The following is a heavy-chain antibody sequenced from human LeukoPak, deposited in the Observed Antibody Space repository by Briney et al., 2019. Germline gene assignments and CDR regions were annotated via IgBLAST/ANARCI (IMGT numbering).Heavy chain of an antibody. V-gene: IGHV1-2*02. J-gene: IGHJ4*02. CDR1: GYSFTGYY. CDR3: ARVASIGAIGDH. Sequence: GASVTVSCKASGYSFTGYYIHWVRQAPGQGLEWMGWINTNSGTTNYAQNFQGRVTMTRDTSITTAYMELSSLRSEDTAVYYCARVASIGAIGDHWGQGTLVTVSS. CDR2: INTNSGTT. D-gene: IGHD6-6*01.